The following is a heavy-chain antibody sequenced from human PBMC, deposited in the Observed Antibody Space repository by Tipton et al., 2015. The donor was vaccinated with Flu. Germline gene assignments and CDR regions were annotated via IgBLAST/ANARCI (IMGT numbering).Heavy chain of an antibody. V-gene: IGHV4-34*01. Sequence: LRLSCAVYGGSFSGYYWSWIRQPPGKGLEWIGEINHSGSTYYSPSLKSRVTISADTSNNQFSLRLSSVTAADTAMYYCARVVGQGKDYFDYWGQGTLVTVSS. D-gene: IGHD2-15*01. CDR1: GGSFSGYY. CDR3: ARVVGQGKDYFDY. CDR2: INHSGST. J-gene: IGHJ4*02.